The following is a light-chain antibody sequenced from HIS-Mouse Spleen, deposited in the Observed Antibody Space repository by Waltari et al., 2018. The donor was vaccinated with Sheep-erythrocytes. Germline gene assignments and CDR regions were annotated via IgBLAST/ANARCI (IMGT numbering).Light chain of an antibody. CDR2: AAS. CDR3: QPSYSTLGA. Sequence: DIQMTQSPSSLSASVGDRVTITCRESKSISSYLNWYQQKPGKAPKLLIYAASSLQSGVPSRFSGSGSGTDFTLTISSLQPEDFATYYCQPSYSTLGAFGQGTKVEIK. CDR1: KSISSY. J-gene: IGKJ1*01. V-gene: IGKV1-39*01.